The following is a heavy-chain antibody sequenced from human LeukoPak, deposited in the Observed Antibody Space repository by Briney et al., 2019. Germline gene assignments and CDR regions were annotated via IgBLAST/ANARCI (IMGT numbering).Heavy chain of an antibody. CDR2: IKHRGRS. J-gene: IGHJ4*01. Sequence: SETLSLTCSVSGSSISSDYYWGWVRQPPGKGLEWIGSIKHRGRSYYNPSLKSRVTISVDTSKNQFSLQLGSVTAADTAVYYCARVVGATSIDYWGHGILVTVSP. D-gene: IGHD2-15*01. CDR1: GSSISSDYY. CDR3: ARVVGATSIDY. V-gene: IGHV4-38-2*02.